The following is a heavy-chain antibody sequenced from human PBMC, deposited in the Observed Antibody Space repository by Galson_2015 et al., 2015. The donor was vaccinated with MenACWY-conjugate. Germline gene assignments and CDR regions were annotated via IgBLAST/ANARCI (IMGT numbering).Heavy chain of an antibody. V-gene: IGHV3-7*03. CDR2: IKQDGSEK. Sequence: SLRRSCAASGFTFSSFWMSWVRQAPGKGLECVANIKQDGSEKYYVDSVKGRFTISRDNAENSLYLQINNLRAEDTAVYYCARGGAAGGAFRSWGQGTLVTVSS. J-gene: IGHJ5*02. CDR3: ARGGAAGGAFRS. D-gene: IGHD6-13*01. CDR1: GFTFSSFW.